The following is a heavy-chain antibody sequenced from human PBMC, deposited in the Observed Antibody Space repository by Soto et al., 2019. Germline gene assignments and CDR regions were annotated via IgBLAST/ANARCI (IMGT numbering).Heavy chain of an antibody. J-gene: IGHJ5*02. CDR3: ARGRVVAAHNWFDP. CDR1: GYTFTGYA. CDR2: INAGNGNT. Sequence: ASVKVSCRASGYTFTGYAMHWVRQTPGQRLEWMGWINAGNGNTKYSQKFQGRVTITRDTSASTAYMELSSLRSEDTAVYYCARGRVVAAHNWFDPWGQGTLVTVSS. D-gene: IGHD2-15*01. V-gene: IGHV1-3*01.